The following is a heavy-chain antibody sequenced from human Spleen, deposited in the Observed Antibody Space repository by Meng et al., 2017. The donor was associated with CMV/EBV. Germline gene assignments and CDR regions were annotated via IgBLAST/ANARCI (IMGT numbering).Heavy chain of an antibody. CDR2: VFHSGVT. J-gene: IGHJ5*02. D-gene: IGHD3-3*01. CDR1: FYSISRGFF. Sequence: GSLRLSCSVSFYSISRGFFWGWIRQFPGKGLEWIGDVFHSGVTYYNPSLKSRVSISVDTSKNQFSLRLTSVTAADTAVYYCARGRQSPYDFWSGFDPWGQGTLVTVSS. CDR3: ARGRQSPYDFWSGFDP. V-gene: IGHV4-38-2*02.